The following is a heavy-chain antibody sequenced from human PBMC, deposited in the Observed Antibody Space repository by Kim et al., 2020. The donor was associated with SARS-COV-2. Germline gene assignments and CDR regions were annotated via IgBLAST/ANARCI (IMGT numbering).Heavy chain of an antibody. V-gene: IGHV3-30*18. CDR1: GFTFSSYG. D-gene: IGHD6-13*01. CDR3: AKGSGYSSSWFDP. Sequence: GGSLRLSCAASGFTFSSYGMHWVRQAPGKGLEWVAVISYDGSNKYYADSVKGRFTISRDNSKNTLYLQMNSLRAEDTAVYYCAKGSGYSSSWFDPWGQGT. J-gene: IGHJ5*02. CDR2: ISYDGSNK.